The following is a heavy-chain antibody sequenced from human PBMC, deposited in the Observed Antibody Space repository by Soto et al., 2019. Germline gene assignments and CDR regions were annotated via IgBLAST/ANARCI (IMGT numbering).Heavy chain of an antibody. D-gene: IGHD6-6*01. CDR3: ARDLIAARPGYYYYYGMDV. CDR2: INPNSGGT. CDR1: GYTFTGYY. J-gene: IGHJ6*02. V-gene: IGHV1-2*04. Sequence: AASLKVSCKASGYTFTGYYMHSVRQAPGQGLEWMGWINPNSGGTNYAQKFQGWVTMTRDTSISTAYMELSRLRSDDTAVYYCARDLIAARPGYYYYYGMDVWGQGTTVTVSS.